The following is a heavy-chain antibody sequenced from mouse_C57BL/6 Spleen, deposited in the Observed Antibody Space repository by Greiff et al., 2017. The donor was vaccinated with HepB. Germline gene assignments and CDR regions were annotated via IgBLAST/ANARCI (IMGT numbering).Heavy chain of an antibody. Sequence: EVKLVESGGGLVKPGGSLKLSCAASGFTFSSYTMSWVRQTPEKRLEWVATISGGGGNTYYPDSVKGRLTISRDNAKNTLYLQMSSLRSEDTALYYCARRYYGSSPSYYYAMDYWGQGTSVTVSS. CDR3: ARRYYGSSPSYYYAMDY. D-gene: IGHD1-1*01. CDR1: GFTFSSYT. CDR2: ISGGGGNT. J-gene: IGHJ4*01. V-gene: IGHV5-9*01.